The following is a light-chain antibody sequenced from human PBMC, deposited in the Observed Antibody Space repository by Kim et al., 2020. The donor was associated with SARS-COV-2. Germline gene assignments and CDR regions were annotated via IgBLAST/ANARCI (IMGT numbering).Light chain of an antibody. CDR2: LNSDGSH. V-gene: IGLV4-69*01. J-gene: IGLJ2*01. CDR3: QTWGTGIHVV. CDR1: SGHSRYA. Sequence: VKLTCTLSSGHSRYAIAWHQQQPEKGPRYLMKLNSDGSHSKGDGIPDRFSGSSSGAERYLTISSLQSEDEADYYCQTWGTGIHVVFGGGTQLTVL.